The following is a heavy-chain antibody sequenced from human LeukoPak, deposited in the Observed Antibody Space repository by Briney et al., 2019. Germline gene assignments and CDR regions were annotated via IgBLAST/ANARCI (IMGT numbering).Heavy chain of an antibody. V-gene: IGHV1-46*01. CDR3: ARDSRNNYYDSSCFDY. Sequence: ASVKVSCKASGYTFTSYYMHWVRQAPGQGLEWMGIINPSCGSTSYAQKFQGRVTMTRDTSTSTVYMELSSLRSEDTAVYYCARDSRNNYYDSSCFDYWGQGTLVTVSS. D-gene: IGHD3-22*01. J-gene: IGHJ4*02. CDR2: INPSCGST. CDR1: GYTFTSYY.